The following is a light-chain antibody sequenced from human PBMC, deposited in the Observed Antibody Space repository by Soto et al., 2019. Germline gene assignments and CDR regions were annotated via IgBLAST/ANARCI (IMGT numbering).Light chain of an antibody. Sequence: DIQMTQSPSSLSASVGDRVTITCRASQSISSYLNWYQQKPGKAPELLIYAASSLQSGVPSRFSGSGSGTDFTLTISSLQPEDFATYYCQQSYSTPPGTFGQGTRLEIK. CDR3: QQSYSTPPGT. CDR1: QSISSY. CDR2: AAS. J-gene: IGKJ5*01. V-gene: IGKV1-39*01.